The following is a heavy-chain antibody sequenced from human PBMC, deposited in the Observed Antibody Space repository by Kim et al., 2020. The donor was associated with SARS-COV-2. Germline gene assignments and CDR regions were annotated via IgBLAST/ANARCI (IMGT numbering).Heavy chain of an antibody. CDR3: ARGRVDCSGGSCYLDGFDP. Sequence: ASVKVSCKSSGYTFTSYDINWVRQATGQGLEWMGWMNPNSGNTGYAQKFQGRVTMTRNTSISTAYMELSSLRSEDTAVYYCARGRVDCSGGSCYLDGFDPWGQGTLVTVSS. CDR1: GYTFTSYD. V-gene: IGHV1-8*01. D-gene: IGHD2-15*01. CDR2: MNPNSGNT. J-gene: IGHJ5*02.